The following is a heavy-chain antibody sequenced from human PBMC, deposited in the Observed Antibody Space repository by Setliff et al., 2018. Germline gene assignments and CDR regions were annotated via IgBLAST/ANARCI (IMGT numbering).Heavy chain of an antibody. CDR2: MHPNSGNT. D-gene: IGHD3-16*02. V-gene: IGHV1-8*02. J-gene: IGHJ3*02. CDR1: GYTFTSYD. CDR3: ARTMITFGGVIVHAFDI. Sequence: ASVKVSCKASGYTFTSYDINWVRQATGQGLEWMGWMHPNSGNTGYAQKFQGRVTMTRNTSISTAYMELSSLRSEDTAVYYCARTMITFGGVIVHAFDIWGQGTMVTVSS.